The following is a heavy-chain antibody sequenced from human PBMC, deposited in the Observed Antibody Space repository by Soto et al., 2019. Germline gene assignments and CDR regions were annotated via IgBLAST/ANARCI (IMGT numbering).Heavy chain of an antibody. CDR3: TTSNLGVDF. Sequence: PGGSLRLSCAASGLIFSDVWMTWVRQAPGKGLEWVGRIKTKPDDGTIDYAAPVRGRFAISRDDSKNTLYLQMTSLTPDDTGVYYCTTSNLGVDFWGPGTLVTSPQ. J-gene: IGHJ4*02. CDR2: IKTKPDDGTI. V-gene: IGHV3-15*01. D-gene: IGHD1-1*01. CDR1: GLIFSDVW.